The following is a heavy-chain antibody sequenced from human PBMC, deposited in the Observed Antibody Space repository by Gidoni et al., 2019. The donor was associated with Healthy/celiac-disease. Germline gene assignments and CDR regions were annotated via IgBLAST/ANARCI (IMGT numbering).Heavy chain of an antibody. CDR3: ATTGFCGGDCYEYYFDY. J-gene: IGHJ4*02. Sequence: QVQLQQWGAGLLKPSETRSLTCAGDGGYFSGDYWSWIRQPPGKGLEWIGEINHSGSTNYNPSLKSRVTISVDTSKNQFSLKLSSVTAADTAVYYCATTGFCGGDCYEYYFDYWGQGTLVTVSS. CDR1: GGYFSGDY. V-gene: IGHV4-34*01. D-gene: IGHD2-21*02. CDR2: INHSGST.